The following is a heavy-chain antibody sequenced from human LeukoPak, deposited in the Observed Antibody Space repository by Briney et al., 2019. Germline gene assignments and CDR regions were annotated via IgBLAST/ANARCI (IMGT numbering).Heavy chain of an antibody. D-gene: IGHD2-2*01. J-gene: IGHJ5*02. CDR2: IYSGGDT. CDR3: MKDPSDVVVADP. V-gene: IGHV3-66*01. Sequence: GGSLRLSCAASGLTVSNNYLSWVRQAPGKGLEWVSGIYSGGDTYYADSVKGRFTISRDNSKNTLYLQMNSLRAEDTAVYYCMKDPSDVVVADPWGQGTLVTVSS. CDR1: GLTVSNNY.